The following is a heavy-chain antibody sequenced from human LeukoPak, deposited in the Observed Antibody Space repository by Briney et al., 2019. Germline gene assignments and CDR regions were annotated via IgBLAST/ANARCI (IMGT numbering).Heavy chain of an antibody. Sequence: PSETLSLTCTVSGGSISSSSYYWGWIRQPPGKVLEWIGSIYYSGSTYYNPSLKSRVTISVDTSENQFSLKLSSVTAADTAVYCCARLDNNAWYYAFDIWSQGTMVTVSS. CDR1: GGSISSSSYY. CDR3: ARLDNNAWYYAFDI. CDR2: IYYSGST. D-gene: IGHD6-19*01. V-gene: IGHV4-39*01. J-gene: IGHJ3*02.